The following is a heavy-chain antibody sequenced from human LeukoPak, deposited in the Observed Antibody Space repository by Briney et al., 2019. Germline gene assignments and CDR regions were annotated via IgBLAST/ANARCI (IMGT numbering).Heavy chain of an antibody. CDR3: ARTVEECGGDCPPYYYYYGMDV. V-gene: IGHV1-46*01. D-gene: IGHD2-21*02. J-gene: IGHJ6*02. CDR2: INPSGGST. Sequence: ASVKVSCKASGGTFTSYYMHWVRQAPGQGLEWMGIINPSGGSTSYAQKFQGRVTMTRDTSTSTVYMELSSLRSEDTAVYYCARTVEECGGDCPPYYYYYGMDVWGQGTTVTVSS. CDR1: GGTFTSYY.